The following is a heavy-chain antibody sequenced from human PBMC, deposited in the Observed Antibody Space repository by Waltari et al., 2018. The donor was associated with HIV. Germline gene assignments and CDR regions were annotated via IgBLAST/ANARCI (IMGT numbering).Heavy chain of an antibody. CDR1: GYTFTGYY. CDR3: AREPSLTTAYDY. V-gene: IGHV1-2*07. J-gene: IGHJ4*02. D-gene: IGHD4-17*01. Sequence: QVQLVQSGAEVKKPGASVKVSCKASGYTFTGYYMHWVRQAPGQGLEWMGWINPHSGGTNYAHQFQGRVTMTRDTSISTAYMALTRLRSDDTAVYYCAREPSLTTAYDYWGQGTLVTVSS. CDR2: INPHSGGT.